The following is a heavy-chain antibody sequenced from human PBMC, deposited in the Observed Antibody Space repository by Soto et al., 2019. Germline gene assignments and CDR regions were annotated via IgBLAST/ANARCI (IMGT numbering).Heavy chain of an antibody. CDR3: ARQRAWNDAFDF. D-gene: IGHD1-1*01. Sequence: GESQKISCQGSGYSFPTSWIGWVRQMPGKGLEWMGVIYPQDSDTRYSPSFEGQVTFSADTSLSTAYLQWNSLKASDTATYYCARQRAWNDAFDFWGQGTLVTVSS. V-gene: IGHV5-51*01. CDR2: IYPQDSDT. CDR1: GYSFPTSW. J-gene: IGHJ4*02.